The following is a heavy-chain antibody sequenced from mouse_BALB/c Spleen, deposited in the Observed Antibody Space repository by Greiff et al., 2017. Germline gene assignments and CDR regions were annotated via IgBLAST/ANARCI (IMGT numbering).Heavy chain of an antibody. Sequence: EVKLQESGPGLVKPSQSLSLTCTVTGYSITSDYAWNWIRQFPGNKLEWMGYISYSGSTSYNPSLKSRISITRDTSKNQFFLQLNSVTTEDTATYYCARSGATDRYDGGYYFDYWGQGTTLTVSS. CDR1: GYSITSDYA. V-gene: IGHV3-2*02. CDR3: ARSGATDRYDGGYYFDY. D-gene: IGHD2-14*01. J-gene: IGHJ2*01. CDR2: ISYSGST.